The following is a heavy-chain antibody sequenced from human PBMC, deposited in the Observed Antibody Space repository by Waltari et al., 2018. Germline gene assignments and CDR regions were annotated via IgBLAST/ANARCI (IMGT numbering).Heavy chain of an antibody. CDR2: VPWDGDK. CDR3: SHSRYIRGWPNWFDP. Sequence: QITLKESGPSMVKATETLTLTCTFSGFSLTATGEAVAWSRQPPGKALEWLGIVPWDGDKRYSPSLRDRVTFTMDTSKSEVILTLTNIVPGDAGTYFCSHSRYIRGWPNWFDPWGQGTPVTVSA. V-gene: IGHV2-5*02. D-gene: IGHD6-19*01. J-gene: IGHJ5*02. CDR1: GFSLTATGEA.